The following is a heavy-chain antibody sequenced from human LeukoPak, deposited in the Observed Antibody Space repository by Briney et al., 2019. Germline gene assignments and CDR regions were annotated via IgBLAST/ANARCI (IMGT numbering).Heavy chain of an antibody. J-gene: IGHJ6*02. CDR3: AREGGVVAATRGMDV. Sequence: SETLSLTCTVSGGSISSGDYYWSWIRQPPGKGLEWIGYIYYSGSTYYNPSLKSRVTISVDTSKNQFSLKLSSVTAADTAAYYCAREGGVVAATRGMDVWGQGTTVTVSS. D-gene: IGHD2-15*01. CDR2: IYYSGST. V-gene: IGHV4-30-4*01. CDR1: GGSISSGDYY.